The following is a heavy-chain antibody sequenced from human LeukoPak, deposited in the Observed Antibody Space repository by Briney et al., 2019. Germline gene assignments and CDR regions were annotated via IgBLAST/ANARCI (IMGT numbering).Heavy chain of an antibody. CDR3: ARASASSSWVRYGMDV. J-gene: IGHJ6*02. Sequence: SQTLSLTCAISGDSGSSNSAAWNWIRQSPSRGLEWLGRTYYRSKWYNDYAVSVKSRITINPDTSKNQFSLQLNSVTPEDTAVYYCARASASSSWVRYGMDVWGQGTTVTVSS. D-gene: IGHD6-13*01. CDR2: TYYRSKWYN. CDR1: GDSGSSNSAA. V-gene: IGHV6-1*01.